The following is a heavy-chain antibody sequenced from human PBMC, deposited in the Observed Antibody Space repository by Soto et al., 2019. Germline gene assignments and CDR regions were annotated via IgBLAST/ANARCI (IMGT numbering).Heavy chain of an antibody. Sequence: QLHLQESGSGLVKPSQTLSLTCAVSGGSISKNGYSWSWIRQPPRKGLEWIGYIYHSGSTYYNPSLKSRVSISVDRSNNRFSLNLSSVTAADTAVYYCARTVTTGPFFDFWDQGTLVTVSS. D-gene: IGHD4-17*01. V-gene: IGHV4-30-2*01. CDR2: IYHSGST. J-gene: IGHJ4*02. CDR3: ARTVTTGPFFDF. CDR1: GGSISKNGYS.